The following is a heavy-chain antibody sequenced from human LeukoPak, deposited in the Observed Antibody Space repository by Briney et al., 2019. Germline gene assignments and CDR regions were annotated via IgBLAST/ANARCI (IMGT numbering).Heavy chain of an antibody. CDR1: EFTFSSYS. CDR3: ARGIVVVIHN. CDR2: ISSSSSYI. Sequence: GGSLRLSCAASEFTFSSYSMNWVRQAPGKGLEWVSSISSSSSYIYYADSVKGRFTISRDNAKNSLYLQMNSLRAEDTAVYYCARGIVVVIHNWGQGTLVTVSS. J-gene: IGHJ4*02. V-gene: IGHV3-21*01. D-gene: IGHD3-22*01.